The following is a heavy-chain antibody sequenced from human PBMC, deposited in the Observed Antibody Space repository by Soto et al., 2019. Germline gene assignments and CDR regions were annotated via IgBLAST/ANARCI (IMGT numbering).Heavy chain of an antibody. J-gene: IGHJ6*03. V-gene: IGHV3-21*06. Sequence: EVQLVESGGGLVKPGGSLRLSCVVSGFTFSSYSMNWVRQAPGKGLEWVSSISSGSNYTYYADSVKGRFTISRDNAKNSVYLQMNSLRAEDTVLYYCARDFKESQYYYYCMDVWGKGTTVTVSS. CDR3: ARDFKESQYYYYCMDV. D-gene: IGHD3-10*01. CDR2: ISSGSNYT. CDR1: GFTFSSYS.